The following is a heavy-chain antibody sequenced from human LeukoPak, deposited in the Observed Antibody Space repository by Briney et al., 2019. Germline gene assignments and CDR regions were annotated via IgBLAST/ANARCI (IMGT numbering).Heavy chain of an antibody. Sequence: GGSVSLFCVVSGLTFSNYAMTWAGHAPGGGLELVSGIWGADDKTVYGDAVKGRFTISRDNSKNTLYLQMNSLRADDTAVYYCAKTQGYYDAWGQGALVTASS. CDR1: GLTFSNYA. D-gene: IGHD2-15*01. V-gene: IGHV3-23*01. CDR2: IWGADDKT. J-gene: IGHJ5*02. CDR3: AKTQGYYDA.